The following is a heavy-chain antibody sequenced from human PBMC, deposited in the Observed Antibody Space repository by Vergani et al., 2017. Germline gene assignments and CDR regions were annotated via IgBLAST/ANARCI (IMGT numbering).Heavy chain of an antibody. D-gene: IGHD3-10*01. J-gene: IGHJ6*02. V-gene: IGHV3-21*01. CDR1: GFTFSSYS. CDR2: ISSSSSYR. Sequence: EVQLVESGGGLVKPGGSLRLSCAASGFTFSSYSMNWVRQAPGKGLEWVSSISSSSSYRYYADSVKGRFTISRDNAKNSLYLQMNSLRAEDTAVYYCARDRGITMVYYGMDVWGQGTTVTVSS. CDR3: ARDRGITMVYYGMDV.